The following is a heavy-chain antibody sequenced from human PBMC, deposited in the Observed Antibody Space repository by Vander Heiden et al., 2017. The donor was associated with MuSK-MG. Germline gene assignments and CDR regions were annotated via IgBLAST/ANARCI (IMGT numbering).Heavy chain of an antibody. J-gene: IGHJ4*02. CDR2: MSGSGDNI. V-gene: IGHV3-23*01. CDR3: AKEKKGSDWGSYFDY. CDR1: GFSFASYG. Sequence: EVQLLESGGDLVQPGGSLRLSCAASGFSFASYGMAWVRQAQGKGLEWVSAMSGSGDNILYADSVKGRFTRSRDNSKNTLFLQMNSLRAEETAVYYCAKEKKGSDWGSYFDYWGQGTLVTVSS. D-gene: IGHD6-19*01.